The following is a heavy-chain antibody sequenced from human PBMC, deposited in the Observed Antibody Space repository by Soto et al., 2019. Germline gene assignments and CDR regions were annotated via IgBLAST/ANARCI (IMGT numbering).Heavy chain of an antibody. J-gene: IGHJ4*01. CDR1: GGSISSGGYY. CDR3: ARGVLH. Sequence: QVQLQESGPGLVQPSQTLSLTCTVSGGSISSGGYYWSWIRQHPGTGLEWIGHISYSGSTYYNTXTXSXXTISVDTSTNQFSLIVNPVTAADTAVYYCARGVLHWGQGTLVTVSS. CDR2: ISYSGST. V-gene: IGHV4-31*01.